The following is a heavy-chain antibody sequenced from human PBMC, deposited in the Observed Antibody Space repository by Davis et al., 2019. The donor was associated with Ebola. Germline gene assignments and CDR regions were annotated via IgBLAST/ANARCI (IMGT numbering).Heavy chain of an antibody. D-gene: IGHD3-3*02. CDR2: IFLDDSET. J-gene: IGHJ5*02. Sequence: GESLKISCKESKNIFTNYWIGWVRQMPGKGLEWVGSIFLDDSETRYSPSFHGQVTISADKSISTAYLQWNSLKASDTAMYYCARQSHHFLSGPRTWFDPWGQGTLVTVSS. CDR3: ARQSHHFLSGPRTWFDP. CDR1: KNIFTNYW. V-gene: IGHV5-51*01.